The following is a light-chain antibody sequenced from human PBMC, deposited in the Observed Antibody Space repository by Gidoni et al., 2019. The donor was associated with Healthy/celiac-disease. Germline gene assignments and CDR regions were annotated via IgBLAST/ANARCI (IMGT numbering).Light chain of an antibody. CDR3: QQYNSYLWT. J-gene: IGKJ1*01. Sequence: DIQLTQSPSTLSASVGDRVTITCRASQSISSWLAWYQQKPGKAPKLLIYKASSVESGVPSRCSGSGSGTEFTLTSSSLQPDDVATYYCQQYNSYLWTFGQXTKVEIK. CDR1: QSISSW. V-gene: IGKV1-5*03. CDR2: KAS.